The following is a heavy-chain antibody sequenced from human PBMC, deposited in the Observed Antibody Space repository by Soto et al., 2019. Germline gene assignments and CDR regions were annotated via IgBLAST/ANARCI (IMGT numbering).Heavy chain of an antibody. CDR3: ARGPFRPSAMDV. V-gene: IGHV1-69*10. CDR1: GDNFKKNV. Sequence: GASVKVSCKTSGDNFKKNVFTWVRQAPGQGLEWMGGTIPALGKTHYIQKFQDRVTITVDDGTSTAYMEVRGLTSEDTAIYYCARGPFRPSAMDVWGQGTTVTVSS. J-gene: IGHJ6*02. D-gene: IGHD3-10*01. CDR2: TIPALGKT.